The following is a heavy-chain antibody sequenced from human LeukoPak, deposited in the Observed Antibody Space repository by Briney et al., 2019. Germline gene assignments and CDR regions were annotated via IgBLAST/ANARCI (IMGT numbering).Heavy chain of an antibody. Sequence: PGGSLRLSCAASGFTFSSYSMNWVRQAPGKGLEWVSYISSSSSTIYYADSVKGRFTISRDNAKNSLYLQMNSLRAEDTAVYYCARGLLYGMDVWGQGTTVTVSS. CDR2: ISSSSSTI. CDR1: GFTFSSYS. J-gene: IGHJ6*02. D-gene: IGHD2-15*01. CDR3: ARGLLYGMDV. V-gene: IGHV3-48*01.